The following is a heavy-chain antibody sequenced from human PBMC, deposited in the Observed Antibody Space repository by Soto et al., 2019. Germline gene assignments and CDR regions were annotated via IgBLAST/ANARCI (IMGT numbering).Heavy chain of an antibody. Sequence: EVQLLESGGGLVQPGGSLRLSCSASGFIFRNYNMHWVRQAPGKGLEYVSGISSNGGSTFYADSVKGRFSISRDNSKNTLHLQMGSLSPADMGTYYCARADYGTFDNWGQGTLVAVSS. CDR2: ISSNGGST. CDR1: GFIFRNYN. D-gene: IGHD4-17*01. J-gene: IGHJ4*02. CDR3: ARADYGTFDN. V-gene: IGHV3-64*07.